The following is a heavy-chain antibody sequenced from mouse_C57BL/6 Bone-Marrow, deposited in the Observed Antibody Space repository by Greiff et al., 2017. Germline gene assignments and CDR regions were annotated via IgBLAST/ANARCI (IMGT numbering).Heavy chain of an antibody. D-gene: IGHD2-3*01. V-gene: IGHV5-17*01. CDR1: GFTFSDYG. Sequence: EVQLQESGGGLVKPGGSLKLSCAASGFTFSDYGMHWVRQAPEKGLEWVAYISSGSSTIYYADTVKGRFTISRDNAKNTLFLQMTSLRSEDTAMYYCARERWFPFAYWGQGTLVTVSA. CDR3: ARERWFPFAY. CDR2: ISSGSSTI. J-gene: IGHJ3*01.